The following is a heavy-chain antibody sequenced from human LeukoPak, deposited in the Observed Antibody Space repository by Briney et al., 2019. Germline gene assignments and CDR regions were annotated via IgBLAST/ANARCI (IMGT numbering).Heavy chain of an antibody. D-gene: IGHD3-22*01. J-gene: IGHJ3*02. CDR2: INPNSGGT. Sequence: ASVKVSCKASGYTFTGYYMHWVRQAPGQGLEWMGWINPNSGGTNYAQKFQGRVTMTRDTSISTAYMELSRLRYDDTAVYYCARASTQYYYDSSGAEDAFDIWGQGSMVTVSS. CDR1: GYTFTGYY. V-gene: IGHV1-2*02. CDR3: ARASTQYYYDSSGAEDAFDI.